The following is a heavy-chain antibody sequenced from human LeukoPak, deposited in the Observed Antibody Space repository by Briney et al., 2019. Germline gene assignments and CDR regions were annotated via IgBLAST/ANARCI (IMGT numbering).Heavy chain of an antibody. Sequence: GGSLRLSCAASGFTFDDYAMHWVRQAPGKGLEWVSGISWSSGSIGYADSVKGRFTISRDNAKNSLYLQMNSLRAEDTALYYCAVADTAMAATYWGQGTLVTVSS. V-gene: IGHV3-9*01. D-gene: IGHD5-18*01. CDR2: ISWSSGSI. CDR1: GFTFDDYA. CDR3: AVADTAMAATY. J-gene: IGHJ4*02.